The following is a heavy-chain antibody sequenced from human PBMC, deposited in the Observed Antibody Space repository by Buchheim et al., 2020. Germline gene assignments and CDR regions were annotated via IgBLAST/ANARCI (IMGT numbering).Heavy chain of an antibody. J-gene: IGHJ6*02. CDR3: AKDGAPLGYCSGGSCYFSPGYYYGMDV. Sequence: QVQLVESGGGVVQPGRSLRLSCAASGFTFSSYGMHWVRQAPGKGLEWVAVISYDGSNKYYADSVKGRFTISRDNSKNTLYLQMNSLRAEDTAVYYCAKDGAPLGYCSGGSCYFSPGYYYGMDVWGQGTT. CDR2: ISYDGSNK. D-gene: IGHD2-15*01. CDR1: GFTFSSYG. V-gene: IGHV3-30*18.